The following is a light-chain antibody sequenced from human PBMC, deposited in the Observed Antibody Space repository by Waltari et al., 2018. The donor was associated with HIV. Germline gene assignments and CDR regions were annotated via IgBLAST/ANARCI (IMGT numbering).Light chain of an antibody. J-gene: IGLJ3*02. CDR3: NSYTSISTWV. Sequence: QSALTQPASVSGSPGQSITISCTGSSSDVGSYSYVSWYQQHPGTAPIPMIYRVSNRPAGVSHRFSGSQSRNTASLTLSGLQPEDEADYYCNSYTSISTWVFGGGTKLTVL. CDR1: SSDVGSYSY. V-gene: IGLV2-14*01. CDR2: RVS.